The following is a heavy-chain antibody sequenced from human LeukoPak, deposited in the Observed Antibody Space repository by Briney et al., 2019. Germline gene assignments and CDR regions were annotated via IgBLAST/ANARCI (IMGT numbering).Heavy chain of an antibody. CDR1: GGSFSGYY. Sequence: KPSETLSLTCAVYGGSFSGYYWSWIRQPPGKGLEWIGEINHSGSTNYNPSLKSRVTISVDTSKNQFSLKLSSVTAADTAVYYCARGQAPITMVRGVTFDYWGQGTLVTVSS. CDR2: INHSGST. CDR3: ARGQAPITMVRGVTFDY. D-gene: IGHD3-10*01. J-gene: IGHJ4*02. V-gene: IGHV4-34*01.